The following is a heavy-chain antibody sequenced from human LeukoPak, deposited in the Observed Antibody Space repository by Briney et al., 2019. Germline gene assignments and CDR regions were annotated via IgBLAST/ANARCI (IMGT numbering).Heavy chain of an antibody. J-gene: IGHJ5*01. Sequence: GSLELPCAASGFTFSNYWMSWVRQAPGKGLECVANIKQGGSEKYYVDSVKGRFTISRDNAKNSLYLQMNSLRVEDTAVYYCARDVYRDSWLDFWGQGTLVTVSS. CDR2: IKQGGSEK. CDR1: GFTFSNYW. CDR3: ARDVYRDSWLDF. D-gene: IGHD5-12*01. V-gene: IGHV3-7*01.